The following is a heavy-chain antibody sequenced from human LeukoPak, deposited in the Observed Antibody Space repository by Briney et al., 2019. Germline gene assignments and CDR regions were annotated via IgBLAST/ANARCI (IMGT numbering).Heavy chain of an antibody. Sequence: PGGSLRLSCAASGFTFSSYGMHWVRQAPGKGLEWVAVIWYDGSNKYYADSVKGRFTISRDNSKNTLYLQMNSLRAEDTAVYYCARDDLYGDLPGYFDYWSQGTLVTVSS. CDR1: GFTFSSYG. V-gene: IGHV3-33*01. CDR3: ARDDLYGDLPGYFDY. CDR2: IWYDGSNK. D-gene: IGHD4-17*01. J-gene: IGHJ4*02.